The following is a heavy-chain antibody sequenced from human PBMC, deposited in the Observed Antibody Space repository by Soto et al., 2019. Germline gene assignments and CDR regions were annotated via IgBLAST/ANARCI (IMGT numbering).Heavy chain of an antibody. CDR2: ISGSGGST. CDR1: GFTFSSYA. J-gene: IGHJ4*02. V-gene: IGHV3-23*01. Sequence: PGGSLRLSCAASGFTFSSYAMSWVRQAPGKGLEWVSAISGSGGSTYYADSVKGRFTISRDNSKNTLYLQMNSLRAEDTAVYYCAKEPYYDFWSGYYIPFFDYWGQRTLVTVSS. D-gene: IGHD3-3*01. CDR3: AKEPYYDFWSGYYIPFFDY.